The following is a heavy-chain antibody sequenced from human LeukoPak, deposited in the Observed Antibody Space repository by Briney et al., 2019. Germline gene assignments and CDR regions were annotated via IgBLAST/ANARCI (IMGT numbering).Heavy chain of an antibody. Sequence: SETLSLTCTVFGGSVSSGTYYWSWIRQLPGEGLEWIGYIYYSGSTNYNPSLKSRVTISVDTSKNQFSLKLTSVTAADTAVYYCAGVSSGTYYFNFWGQGTLVTVSS. CDR1: GGSVSSGTYY. J-gene: IGHJ4*02. V-gene: IGHV4-61*01. CDR2: IYYSGST. CDR3: AGVSSGTYYFNF. D-gene: IGHD1-26*01.